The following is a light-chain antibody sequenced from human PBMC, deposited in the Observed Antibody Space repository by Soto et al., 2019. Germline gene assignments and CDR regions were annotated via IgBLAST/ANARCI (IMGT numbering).Light chain of an antibody. J-gene: IGKJ1*01. CDR3: QQYDSYPWT. Sequence: DIQMTQSPSTLSASVGDRVIVTCRASESIDTWLAWYQQKPGQAPKLLIYKASTLESGVPSRFSGNKSGAEFTPTISSLQPDDVATYYCQQYDSYPWTFGHGTKVEV. CDR1: ESIDTW. V-gene: IGKV1-5*03. CDR2: KAS.